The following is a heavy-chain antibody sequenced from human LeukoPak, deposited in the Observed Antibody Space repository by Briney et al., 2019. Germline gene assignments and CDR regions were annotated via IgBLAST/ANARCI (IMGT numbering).Heavy chain of an antibody. V-gene: IGHV3-74*03. CDR1: GFTFSSYW. J-gene: IGHJ4*02. CDR3: AGGGGICGLWDY. D-gene: IGHD2-15*01. CDR2: IYSDGSSY. Sequence: PGGSLRLSCAASGFTFSSYWMHWVRQAPGKGLVWISRIYSDGSSYTADSVKGRFTISRDNAKDTLYLQMNSLRVEDTAVYYCAGGGGICGLWDYWGQGTLVTVSS.